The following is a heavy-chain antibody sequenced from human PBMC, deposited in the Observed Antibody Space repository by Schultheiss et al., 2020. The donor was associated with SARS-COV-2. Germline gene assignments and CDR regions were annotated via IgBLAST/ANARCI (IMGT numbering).Heavy chain of an antibody. D-gene: IGHD5-18*01. V-gene: IGHV3-23*01. CDR1: GFTFSNYA. J-gene: IGHJ2*01. CDR2: ISGSGGST. CDR3: ASLRGYSFGHWYFDL. Sequence: GGSLRLSCAASGFTFSNYAMSWVRQAPGKGLEWVSDISGSGGSTYYSDSVKGRFTISRDNSKNTLNLQMNSLRAEDTALYYCASLRGYSFGHWYFDLWGRGTLVTVSS.